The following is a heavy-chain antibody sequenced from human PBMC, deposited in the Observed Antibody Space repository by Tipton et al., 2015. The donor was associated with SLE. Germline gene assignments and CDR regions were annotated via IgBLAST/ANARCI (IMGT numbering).Heavy chain of an antibody. CDR1: GASIRSYY. V-gene: IGHV4-59*08. CDR3: ARWRAKVDTDLYWHFDL. Sequence: TLSLTCTVSGASIRSYYWSWVRQPPGKGLEWVAYYSDSGSTYYNPSLRGRVTVSIDTSKNQFSMKMTSVTAAGTAMYYCARWRAKVDTDLYWHFDLWGRGTLVTVSS. J-gene: IGHJ2*01. CDR2: YSDSGST. D-gene: IGHD5-18*01.